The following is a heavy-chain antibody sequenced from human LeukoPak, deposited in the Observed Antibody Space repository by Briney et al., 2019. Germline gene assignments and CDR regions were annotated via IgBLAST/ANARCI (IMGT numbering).Heavy chain of an antibody. Sequence: GASVKVSCKASVYTFTSYAMHWLRQAPGQRRDGMGWINAGNGNTKNSQEFQDRVTIARDTSASKAYMDLRSPRSEDMAVYYCARRGVYSGSDLDYWGQGTLATVSS. CDR1: VYTFTSYA. CDR3: ARRGVYSGSDLDY. V-gene: IGHV1-3*03. CDR2: INAGNGNT. J-gene: IGHJ4*02. D-gene: IGHD5-12*01.